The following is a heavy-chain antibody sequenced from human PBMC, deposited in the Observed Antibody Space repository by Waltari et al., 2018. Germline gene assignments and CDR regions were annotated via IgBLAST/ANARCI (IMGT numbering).Heavy chain of an antibody. CDR1: GYSISSGYY. D-gene: IGHD6-13*01. CDR2: IYHSGST. V-gene: IGHV4-38-2*01. J-gene: IGHJ5*02. Sequence: VSGYSISSGYYWGWIRQPPGKGLEWIGSIYHSGSTYYNPSLKSRVTISVDTSKNQFSLKLSSVTAADTAMYYCASTGIAERGWFDPWGQGTLVTVSS. CDR3: ASTGIAERGWFDP.